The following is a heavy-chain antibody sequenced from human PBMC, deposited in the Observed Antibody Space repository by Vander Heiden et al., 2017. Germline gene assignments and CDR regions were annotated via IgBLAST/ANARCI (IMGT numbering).Heavy chain of an antibody. CDR2: INPNSGGT. CDR1: GYTFTGYY. J-gene: IGHJ5*02. V-gene: IGHV1-2*02. Sequence: QVQLVQSGAEVKKPGASVKVSCKASGYTFTGYYMHWVRQAPGQGLEWMGWINPNSGGTNYAQKFQGRVTMTRDTSISTAYMELSRLRSDDTAVYYCARDFIGVVPAAYPTTRFDPWGQGTLVTVSS. D-gene: IGHD2-2*01. CDR3: ARDFIGVVPAAYPTTRFDP.